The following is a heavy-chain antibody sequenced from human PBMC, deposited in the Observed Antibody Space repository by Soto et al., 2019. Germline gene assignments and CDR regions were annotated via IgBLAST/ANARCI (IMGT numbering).Heavy chain of an antibody. CDR1: GGSISSGGYY. J-gene: IGHJ6*03. CDR3: ARDREYCSSTSCRLTYMDV. D-gene: IGHD2-2*01. Sequence: SETLSLTCTVSGGSISSGGYYWSWIRQHPGKGLEWIGYIYYSGSTYYNPSLKSRVTISVDTSKNQFSLKLSSVTAADTAVYYCARDREYCSSTSCRLTYMDVWGKGTTVTVSS. CDR2: IYYSGST. V-gene: IGHV4-31*03.